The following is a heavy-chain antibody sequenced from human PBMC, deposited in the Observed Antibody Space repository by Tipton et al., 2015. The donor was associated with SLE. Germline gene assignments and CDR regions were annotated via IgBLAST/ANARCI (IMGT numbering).Heavy chain of an antibody. Sequence: GLVKPSQTLSLTCIVSGGSIGSGGHYWSWIRQQPGKGLESIAYIQYRGGTFYNPSLKSRVTISVDTSNNQFSLTLSSMTAADTAVYYCARGAGYGYGIDYWGQGTLVTVSS. V-gene: IGHV4-31*03. CDR2: IQYRGGT. D-gene: IGHD5-18*01. J-gene: IGHJ4*02. CDR1: GGSIGSGGHY. CDR3: ARGAGYGYGIDY.